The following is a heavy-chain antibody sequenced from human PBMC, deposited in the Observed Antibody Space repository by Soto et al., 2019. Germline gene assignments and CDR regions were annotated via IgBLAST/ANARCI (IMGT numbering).Heavy chain of an antibody. CDR2: INHSGST. CDR1: GGSFSGYY. V-gene: IGHV4-34*01. CDR3: SRNRGVELERGGDYYYYMDV. J-gene: IGHJ6*03. D-gene: IGHD1-1*01. Sequence: QVQLQQWGAGLLKPSETLSLTCAVYGGSFSGYYWSWIRYPPGKGLEWIGEINHSGSTNYNPSLKSRVTILVDTSKNLFSLELSPGTAADTAVYYLSRNRGVELERGGDYYYYMDVWGKGTTVTV.